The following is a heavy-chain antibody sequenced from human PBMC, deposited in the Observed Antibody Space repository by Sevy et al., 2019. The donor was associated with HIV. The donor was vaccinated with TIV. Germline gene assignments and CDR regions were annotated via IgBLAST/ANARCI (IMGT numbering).Heavy chain of an antibody. CDR2: IWYDGSNK. D-gene: IGHD6-19*01. CDR1: GFTFSSYG. J-gene: IGHJ6*02. Sequence: GGSLRLSCAASGFTFSSYGMRWVRQAPGKGLEWVAVIWYDGSNKYYADSVKGRFTISRDNSKNTLYLQMNSLRAEDTAVYNCAREHNSSGWSQFYYYGMDVWGQGTTVTVSS. CDR3: AREHNSSGWSQFYYYGMDV. V-gene: IGHV3-33*01.